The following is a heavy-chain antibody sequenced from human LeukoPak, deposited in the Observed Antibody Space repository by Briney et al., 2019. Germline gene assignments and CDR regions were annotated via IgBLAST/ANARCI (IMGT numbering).Heavy chain of an antibody. J-gene: IGHJ3*02. CDR3: AKGERWLHAFDI. Sequence: GGSLRLSCAASGFTFSTYTVSWVRQAPGKGLEWVSGISPSGDSTYYADSVKGRFTISGDNSKNTLYLQMSSLRAEDTAVYYCAKGERWLHAFDIWGQGTMVTVSS. CDR2: ISPSGDST. V-gene: IGHV3-23*01. CDR1: GFTFSTYT. D-gene: IGHD4-23*01.